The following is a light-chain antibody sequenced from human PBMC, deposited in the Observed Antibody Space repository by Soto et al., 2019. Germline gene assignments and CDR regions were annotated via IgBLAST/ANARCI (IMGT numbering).Light chain of an antibody. J-gene: IGKJ1*01. CDR2: AAS. V-gene: IGKV1-39*01. CDR3: QQSYSTTWT. CDR1: QSISSY. Sequence: DIQMTQSPSSLSASVGDRVTITCRASQSISSYLNWYQQKPGKAPKLLIYAASSLQSGVPSRFSGSGSGTDFTLTISSLQPYDFATYYCQQSYSTTWTFGQGTKVEIK.